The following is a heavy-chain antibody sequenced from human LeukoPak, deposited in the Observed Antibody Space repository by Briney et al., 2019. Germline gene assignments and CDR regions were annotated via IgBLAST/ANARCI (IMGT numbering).Heavy chain of an antibody. CDR1: GFTFSSYA. J-gene: IGHJ6*03. CDR2: ISGSGGST. D-gene: IGHD3-22*01. V-gene: IGHV3-23*01. CDR3: ARRRYYYDSSGRTTYYYMDV. Sequence: GGSLRLSCAASGFTFSSYAMSWVRQAPGKGPEWVSAISGSGGSTYCADSVKGRFTISRDNSKNTLYLQMNSLRAEDTAVYYCARRRYYYDSSGRTTYYYMDVWGKGTTVTVSS.